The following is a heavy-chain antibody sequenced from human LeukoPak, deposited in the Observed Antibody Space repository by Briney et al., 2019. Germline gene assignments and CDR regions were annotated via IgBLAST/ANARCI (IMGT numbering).Heavy chain of an antibody. Sequence: GGSLRLSCAASGFTFSTYNMNWVRQAPGKGLEWVSSISSSSNYIYYADSVKGRFTVSRDNAKNSLYLQMNSLRAEDTDVYYCARDVGASAPDAFDIWGQGTMVTVSS. D-gene: IGHD1-26*01. J-gene: IGHJ3*02. CDR1: GFTFSTYN. CDR2: ISSSSNYI. CDR3: ARDVGASAPDAFDI. V-gene: IGHV3-21*01.